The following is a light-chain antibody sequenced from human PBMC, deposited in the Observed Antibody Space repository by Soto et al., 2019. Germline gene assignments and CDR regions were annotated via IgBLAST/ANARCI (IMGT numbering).Light chain of an antibody. J-gene: IGKJ3*01. CDR3: QQADSFPLT. CDR2: SAS. CDR1: QGISRW. Sequence: DIQMTQSPSSVSASVGDRVTITCRASQGISRWLAWYQQKPGKAPNLLIYSASTLYSGVPSRFSGSGSGTDFTLTICSLQPEDFATYYCQQADSFPLTFGPGTKVDIK. V-gene: IGKV1-12*01.